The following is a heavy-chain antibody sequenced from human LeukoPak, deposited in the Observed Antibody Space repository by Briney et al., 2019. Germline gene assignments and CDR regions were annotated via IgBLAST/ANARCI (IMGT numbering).Heavy chain of an antibody. D-gene: IGHD3-22*01. J-gene: IGHJ4*02. CDR1: GFTFSSYS. V-gene: IGHV3-48*01. CDR3: ARVLHKRNYDSTTYYGY. CDR2: ISSSSSTI. Sequence: GSLRLSCAASGFTFSSYSMNWVRQAPGKGLEWVSYISSSSSTIYYADSVKGRFTISRDNAKNSLYLQMNSLRAEDTAVYYCARVLHKRNYDSTTYYGYWGQGTLVTVSS.